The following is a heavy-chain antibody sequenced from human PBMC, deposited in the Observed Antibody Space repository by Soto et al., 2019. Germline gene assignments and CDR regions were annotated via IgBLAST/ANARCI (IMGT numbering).Heavy chain of an antibody. Sequence: GGGLIQPGESLRLSCSASGLTISGKKYVAWVRQAPGKGLEWVSALYDVDGSFYADSVKGRFTTSSDSSKTTVYLQMNDLRPDDTAVYYCATWHEREHAYDVWGQGTTVTVSS. J-gene: IGHJ3*01. CDR1: GLTISGKKY. V-gene: IGHV3-53*01. CDR3: ATWHEREHAYDV. D-gene: IGHD1-1*01. CDR2: LYDVDGS.